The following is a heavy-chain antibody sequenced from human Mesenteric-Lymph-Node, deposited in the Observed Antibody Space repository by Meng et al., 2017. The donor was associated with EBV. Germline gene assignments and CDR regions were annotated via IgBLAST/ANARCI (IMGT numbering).Heavy chain of an antibody. CDR1: GDSVSSSSAA. V-gene: IGHV6-1*01. J-gene: IGHJ2*01. CDR2: TYYRSKWYN. CDR3: ARGATSVFDL. Sequence: QVQLQQSGPGLVKPSXXXXLXCVISGDSVSSSSAAWTWIRQSPSRGLEWLGRTYYRSKWYNDYAVFVKSRIPINPDTSKNQFSLQLNSVTPEDTAVYYCARGATSVFDLWGRGTLVTVSS.